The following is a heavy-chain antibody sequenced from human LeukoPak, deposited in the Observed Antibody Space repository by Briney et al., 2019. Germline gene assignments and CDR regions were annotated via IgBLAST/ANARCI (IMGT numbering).Heavy chain of an antibody. V-gene: IGHV4-34*01. CDR3: ARVVVRLGELSELWFDP. Sequence: PSETLSLTCAVYGGSFSGYYWSWIRQPPGKGLEGIGEINHSGSTNYNPSLKSRVTISVDTSKNQYSLKLSSVTAADTAVYYCARVVVRLGELSELWFDPWDQGTRVTVSS. CDR2: INHSGST. D-gene: IGHD2-15*01. CDR1: GGSFSGYY. J-gene: IGHJ5*02.